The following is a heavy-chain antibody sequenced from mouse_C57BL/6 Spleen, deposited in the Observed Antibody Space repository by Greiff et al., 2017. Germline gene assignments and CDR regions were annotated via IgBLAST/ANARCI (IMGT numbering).Heavy chain of an antibody. J-gene: IGHJ4*01. CDR1: GYTFTSYW. CDR2: IYPSDSET. D-gene: IGHD1-1*01. Sequence: QVQLQQPGAELVRPGSSVKLSCKASGYTFTSYWMDWVKQRPGQGLEWIGNIYPSDSETHYNQKFKDKATLTVDKSSSTAYMQLSSLTSEDSAVYYCARVYYGSSNYYAMDYWGQGTTV. V-gene: IGHV1-61*01. CDR3: ARVYYGSSNYYAMDY.